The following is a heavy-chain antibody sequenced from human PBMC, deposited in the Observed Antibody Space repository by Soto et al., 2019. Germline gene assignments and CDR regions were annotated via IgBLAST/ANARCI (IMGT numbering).Heavy chain of an antibody. CDR1: GVSISPYY. J-gene: IGHJ6*03. Sequence: PSETLSLTCTVSGVSISPYYWSWIRQPPGKGLEWIGYVYYSGSTNYNPSLKSRVTISVDTSKNQFSLKLSSVTAADTAVYYCASQTDYYMDVWGKGTTVTVSS. CDR3: ASQTDYYMDV. CDR2: VYYSGST. V-gene: IGHV4-59*08.